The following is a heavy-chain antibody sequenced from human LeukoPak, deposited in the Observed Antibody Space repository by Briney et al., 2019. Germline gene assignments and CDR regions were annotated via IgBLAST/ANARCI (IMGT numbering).Heavy chain of an antibody. CDR1: GFTFSSYG. J-gene: IGHJ3*02. CDR2: IRYDGSNK. D-gene: IGHD2-2*01. Sequence: PGGSLRLSCAASGFTFSSYGMHWVRQAPGKGLEWVAFIRYDGSNKYYADSVKGRFTISRDNSKNTLYLQMNSLRAEDTAVYCCSSVVVVPAATLGDAFDIWGQGTMVTVSS. V-gene: IGHV3-30*02. CDR3: SSVVVVPAATLGDAFDI.